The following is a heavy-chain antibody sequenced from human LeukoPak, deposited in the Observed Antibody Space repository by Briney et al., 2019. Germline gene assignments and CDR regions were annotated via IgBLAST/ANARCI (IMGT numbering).Heavy chain of an antibody. D-gene: IGHD5-24*01. CDR1: GYTFTSYG. CDR3: ARTPHHGYNVGGPFDI. V-gene: IGHV1-18*01. J-gene: IGHJ3*02. Sequence: ASVKVSCKASGYTFTSYGISWVRQAPGQGLEWMGWISAYNGNTNYAQKLQGRVTMTTDTSTSTAYMELRSLRSDDTAVYYCARTPHHGYNVGGPFDIWGQGTMVTVSS. CDR2: ISAYNGNT.